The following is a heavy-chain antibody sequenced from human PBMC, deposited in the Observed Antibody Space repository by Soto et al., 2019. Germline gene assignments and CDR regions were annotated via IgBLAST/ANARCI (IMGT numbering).Heavy chain of an antibody. V-gene: IGHV3-43*01. CDR3: KAEYTDSSAPVDKTSYLDY. Sequence: EVHLVESGGAGVQPGGSLRLSCAASGLTYDDFTMHWVRQVPGKALEWVSLISWDGTITHYADSVAIRFTISRDNSENSLSLQMNNLRTEDSALYFCKAEYTDSSAPVDKTSYLDYWGQGTLVTVSS. CDR1: GLTYDDFT. D-gene: IGHD6-6*01. J-gene: IGHJ4*02. CDR2: ISWDGTIT.